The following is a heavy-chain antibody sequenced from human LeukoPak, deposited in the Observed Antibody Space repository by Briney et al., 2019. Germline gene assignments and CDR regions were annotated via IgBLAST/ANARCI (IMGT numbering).Heavy chain of an antibody. V-gene: IGHV3-49*04. CDR3: SRNGLVDFDY. CDR2: IRRRAYGGAA. J-gene: IGHJ4*02. Sequence: PGGSLSLSCTTSGFAFDDFAMRGVRQPAGKGLEWVGFIRRRAYGGAAEYAASVKGRFIISRDDSKGIAYLQMNSLKTEDTAVYYCSRNGLVDFDYWGQGSRVIVSP. CDR1: GFAFDDFA.